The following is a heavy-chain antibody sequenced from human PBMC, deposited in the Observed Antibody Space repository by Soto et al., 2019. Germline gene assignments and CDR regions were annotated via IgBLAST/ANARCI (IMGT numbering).Heavy chain of an antibody. J-gene: IGHJ5*02. D-gene: IGHD3-10*01. Sequence: QLQLQESGSGLVKPSQTLSLTCAVSGGSIDSGGDSGNWIRQPPGKGLEWIGYSYHTGAAHYNASLEGRVRLSVDMSTNLFSLQMTSVTAADTAVYYCVRASYRVPFDTWGQGLFVTVSS. CDR2: SYHTGAA. CDR3: VRASYRVPFDT. CDR1: GGSIDSGGDS. V-gene: IGHV4-30-2*01.